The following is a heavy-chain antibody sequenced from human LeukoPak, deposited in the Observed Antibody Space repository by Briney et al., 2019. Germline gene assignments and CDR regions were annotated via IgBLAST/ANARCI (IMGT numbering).Heavy chain of an antibody. CDR3: ARLEQWLVRFDY. CDR1: GYTFTSYV. J-gene: IGHJ4*02. CDR2: ISAYNDNT. V-gene: IGHV1-18*01. Sequence: GASVKVSCKASGYTFTSYVISWVRQAPGQGLEGMGWISAYNDNTNYAQKLQCRVTVTTDISTSTAYMELMSLRSDDAAMYYCARLEQWLVRFDYWGQGTLVTVSS. D-gene: IGHD6-19*01.